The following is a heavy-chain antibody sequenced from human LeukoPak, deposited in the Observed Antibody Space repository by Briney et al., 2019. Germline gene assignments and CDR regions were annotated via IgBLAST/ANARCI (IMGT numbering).Heavy chain of an antibody. V-gene: IGHV3-74*01. CDR1: GFAFSSYG. CDR2: INSDGGST. Sequence: GGSLRLSCAASGFAFSSYGMRWVRPAPGKGLVWVSRINSDGGSTSYADSVKGRFTYSRDNTKTTLYLQMNSLRAEDTAVYYCARQPYSRSDGYYYYYMDVWGKGTTVTVYS. CDR3: ARQPYSRSDGYYYYYMDV. J-gene: IGHJ6*03. D-gene: IGHD6-6*01.